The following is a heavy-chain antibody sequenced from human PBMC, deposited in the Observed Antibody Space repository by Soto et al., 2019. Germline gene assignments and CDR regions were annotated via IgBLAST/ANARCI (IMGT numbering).Heavy chain of an antibody. CDR3: AKGGSAALIAPSGRDNWFDP. V-gene: IGHV3-9*01. CDR1: GFAFDDYV. CDR2: ITWNGGTI. Sequence: GGSLRLSCAASGFAFDDYVMHWVRQPPGRGLEWVSGITWNGGTIRYVDSVKGRFTIARDNADNSLYLQMNSLRPEDTAVYYCAKGGSAALIAPSGRDNWFDPWGQGTQVTVSS. J-gene: IGHJ5*02. D-gene: IGHD6-13*01.